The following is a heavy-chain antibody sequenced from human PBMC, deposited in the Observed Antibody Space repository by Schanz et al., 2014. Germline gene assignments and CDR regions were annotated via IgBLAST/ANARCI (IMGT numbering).Heavy chain of an antibody. CDR1: GFAFSSYG. D-gene: IGHD2-15*01. Sequence: EVQLLESGGGLVQPGGSLRLSCLASGFAFSSYGMNWLRQAPGKGLEWVSVIGVDGTTTYYADSVKGRFTISRDNSKNTLYLQMNSLRPEDTAVYYCAKTPREYCNYDSCPNWFDSWGQGTLVTVSS. J-gene: IGHJ5*01. CDR3: AKTPREYCNYDSCPNWFDS. V-gene: IGHV3-23*01. CDR2: IGVDGTTT.